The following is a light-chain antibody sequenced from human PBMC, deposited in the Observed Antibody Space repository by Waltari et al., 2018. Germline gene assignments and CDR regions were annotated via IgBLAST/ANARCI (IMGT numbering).Light chain of an antibody. CDR3: SSDTTSRTYV. V-gene: IGLV1-47*01. CDR2: TRS. CDR1: SSDIGSNY. J-gene: IGLJ1*01. Sequence: QSVLTQAPSASGTPGQRVTLSCSGSSSDIGSNYVYWYQQFPGTAPSLLIYTRSQRPSGVSNRFSGSKSGNTASLTISGLQAEDEADYYCSSDTTSRTYVFGTGTTVTVL.